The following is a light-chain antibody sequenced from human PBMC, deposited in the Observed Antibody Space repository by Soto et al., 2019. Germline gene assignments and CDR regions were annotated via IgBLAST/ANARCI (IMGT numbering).Light chain of an antibody. Sequence: QSVLTQPPSASATPGQRVTISCSGSSSNIGANPVNWYRQLPGTAPKLLLYSDVQRPSGVPDRVSGSKSGTSASLAISGLQSEDEADYFCAAWDDSLNAVVFGGGTKLTVL. J-gene: IGLJ2*01. CDR2: SDV. CDR3: AAWDDSLNAVV. CDR1: SSNIGANP. V-gene: IGLV1-44*01.